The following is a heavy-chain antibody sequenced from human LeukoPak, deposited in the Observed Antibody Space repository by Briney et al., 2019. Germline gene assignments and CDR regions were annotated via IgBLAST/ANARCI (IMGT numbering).Heavy chain of an antibody. CDR1: CDPITIYY. J-gene: IGHJ5*02. Sequence: SETLSLTYTVSCDPITIYYWSWIRHPPGRGLECIGYIYYSGSTNYNPSLKSRVTISIDTSKNQFSLKLTSMTAADTAVYYCARGGGFNWFDPWGQGTLVTVSS. CDR2: IYYSGST. D-gene: IGHD3-16*01. CDR3: ARGGGFNWFDP. V-gene: IGHV4-59*01.